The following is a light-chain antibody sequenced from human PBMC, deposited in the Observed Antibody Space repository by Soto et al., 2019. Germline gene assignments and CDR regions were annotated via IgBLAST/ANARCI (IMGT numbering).Light chain of an antibody. Sequence: QSVLTQPPSASGTPGQRVTISCSGSSSNIGSNYVYWYQQLPGTAPKLLIYKNNARPSGVPDRFSGSKSGTSASLAISGPRSEDEADYYCAAWDDSLSGWVFGGGTKLTVL. CDR3: AAWDDSLSGWV. V-gene: IGLV1-47*01. CDR2: KNN. J-gene: IGLJ3*02. CDR1: SSNIGSNY.